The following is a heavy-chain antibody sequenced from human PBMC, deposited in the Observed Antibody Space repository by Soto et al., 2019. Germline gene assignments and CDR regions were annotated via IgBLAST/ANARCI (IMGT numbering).Heavy chain of an antibody. D-gene: IGHD3-3*01. CDR2: ISYDGSNK. Sequence: ESGGGVVQPGRSLRLSCAASGFTFSSYAMHWVRQAPGKGLEWVAVISYDGSNKYYADSVKGRFTISRDNSKNTLYLQMNSLRAEDTAVYYCARGSGSYYDFWSGYYHHDYWGQGTLVTVSS. V-gene: IGHV3-30-3*01. J-gene: IGHJ4*02. CDR1: GFTFSSYA. CDR3: ARGSGSYYDFWSGYYHHDY.